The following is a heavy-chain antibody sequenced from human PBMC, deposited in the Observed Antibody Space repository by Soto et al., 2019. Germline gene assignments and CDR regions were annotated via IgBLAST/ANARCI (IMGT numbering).Heavy chain of an antibody. Sequence: QVQLQESGPGLVKPSGTLSLTCAVSGGSISSSNWWSWVRQPPGKGLEWIGEIYHSGSTNYNPSLKSRVTISVDKSRNQFSLKLSSVTAADTAVYYCARVERAVAGQNWFDPWGQGTLVTVSS. CDR2: IYHSGST. CDR3: ARVERAVAGQNWFDP. V-gene: IGHV4-4*02. D-gene: IGHD6-19*01. J-gene: IGHJ5*02. CDR1: GGSISSSNW.